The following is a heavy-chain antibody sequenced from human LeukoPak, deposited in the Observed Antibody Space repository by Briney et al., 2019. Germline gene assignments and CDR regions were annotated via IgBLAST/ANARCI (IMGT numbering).Heavy chain of an antibody. D-gene: IGHD3-10*01. CDR2: ISSGSGYI. CDR3: ANTYVLLWFGEFY. CDR1: GFTFSTYS. J-gene: IGHJ4*02. Sequence: GGSLRLSCAASGFTFSTYSMTWVRQAPGKGLEWVSSISSGSGYIYYADSVKGRFTISRDNAKNSLYLQMNSLRAEDTAVYYCANTYVLLWFGEFYWGQGTLVTVSS. V-gene: IGHV3-21*04.